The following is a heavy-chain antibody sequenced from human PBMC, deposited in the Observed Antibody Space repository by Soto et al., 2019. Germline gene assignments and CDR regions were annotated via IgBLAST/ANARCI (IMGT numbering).Heavy chain of an antibody. V-gene: IGHV3-9*01. CDR1: GFTFDDYA. CDR2: ISWNSGSI. J-gene: IGHJ3*02. Sequence: GGSLRLSCAASGFTFDDYAMHWVRQAPGKGLEWVSGISWNSGSIGYADSVKGRFTISRDNAKNSLYLQMNSLRAEDTALYYCAKDTGYSSGWTDAFDIWGQGTMVTVSS. D-gene: IGHD6-19*01. CDR3: AKDTGYSSGWTDAFDI.